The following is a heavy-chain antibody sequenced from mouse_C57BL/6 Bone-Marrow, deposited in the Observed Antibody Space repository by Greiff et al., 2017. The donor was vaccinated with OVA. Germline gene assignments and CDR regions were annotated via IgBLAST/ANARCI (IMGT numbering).Heavy chain of an antibody. CDR3: TTLDSSGCFAY. CDR2: IDPENGDT. V-gene: IGHV14-4*01. J-gene: IGHJ3*01. CDR1: GFNIKDDY. D-gene: IGHD3-2*02. Sequence: VQLQQSGAELVRPGASVKLSCTASGFNIKDDYMHWVKQRPEQGLEWIGWIDPENGDTEYASKFQGKATITADTSSNTAYLQLSSLTSEDTAVYYCTTLDSSGCFAYWGQGTLVTGSA.